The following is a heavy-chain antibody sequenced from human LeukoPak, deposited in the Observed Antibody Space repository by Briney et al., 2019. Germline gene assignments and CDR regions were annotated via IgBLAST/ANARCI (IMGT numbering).Heavy chain of an antibody. CDR3: TRDPSALDY. J-gene: IGHJ4*02. Sequence: PGGSLRLSCAASGFTFSSYGMHWVRQAPGKGLEWVAFIRYDGSNKYYADSVKGRFTISRDNSKNSLFLQMNSLRAEDTAVYYCTRDPSALDYWGQGTLVTVSS. V-gene: IGHV3-30*02. CDR1: GFTFSSYG. CDR2: IRYDGSNK.